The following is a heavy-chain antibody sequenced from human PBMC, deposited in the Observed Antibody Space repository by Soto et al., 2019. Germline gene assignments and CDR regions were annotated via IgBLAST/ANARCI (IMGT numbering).Heavy chain of an antibody. D-gene: IGHD4-17*01. J-gene: IGHJ3*02. Sequence: GGSLRLSCAASGFTFSSYSMNWVRQAPGKGLEWVSYISSSSSTIYYADSVKGRFTISRDNAKNSLYLQMNSLRAEDTAVYYCARDRLRRPFLFDIWGQGTIVTVSS. V-gene: IGHV3-48*01. CDR2: ISSSSSTI. CDR1: GFTFSSYS. CDR3: ARDRLRRPFLFDI.